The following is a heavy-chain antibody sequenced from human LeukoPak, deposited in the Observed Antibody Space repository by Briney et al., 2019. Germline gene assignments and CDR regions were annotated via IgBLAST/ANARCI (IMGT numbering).Heavy chain of an antibody. CDR2: INHSGST. Sequence: SETLSLTCAVYGGSFSGYYWSWIRQPPGKGLEWIGEINHSGSTNYNPSLKSRVTISVGTSKNLFSLKLSSVTAADTAVYFCARGPPTDYYDSSGFYYVFDYWGQGTLVTVSS. J-gene: IGHJ4*02. V-gene: IGHV4-34*01. D-gene: IGHD3-22*01. CDR3: ARGPPTDYYDSSGFYYVFDY. CDR1: GGSFSGYY.